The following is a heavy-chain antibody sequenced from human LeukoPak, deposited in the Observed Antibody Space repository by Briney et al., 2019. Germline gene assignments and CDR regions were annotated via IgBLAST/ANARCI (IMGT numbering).Heavy chain of an antibody. CDR3: AKPPKRKLLGFGEPPWFDP. J-gene: IGHJ5*02. CDR2: IRSKANSYAT. D-gene: IGHD3-10*01. V-gene: IGHV3-73*01. CDR1: GFTFSGSV. Sequence: GGSLRLSCAASGFTFSGSVMHWVRQASGKGLEWVGRIRSKANSYATAYAASVKGRFTISRDDSKNTLYLQMNSLRAEDTAVYYCAKPPKRKLLGFGEPPWFDPWGQGTLVTVSS.